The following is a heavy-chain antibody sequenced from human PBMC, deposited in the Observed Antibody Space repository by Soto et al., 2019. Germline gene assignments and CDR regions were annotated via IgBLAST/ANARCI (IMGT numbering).Heavy chain of an antibody. D-gene: IGHD2-2*01. CDR2: IYYGGTT. CDR3: ARVPDR. V-gene: IGHV4-59*12. CDR1: GGSLSPNY. J-gene: IGHJ5*02. Sequence: PSEILSLTCTVSGGSLSPNYWSWIRQPPGKGLEWIGYIYYGGTTTNNPSLNSRVTISVDRSKNQFSLKLSSVTAADTAVYYCARVPDRWGQGTLVTVSS.